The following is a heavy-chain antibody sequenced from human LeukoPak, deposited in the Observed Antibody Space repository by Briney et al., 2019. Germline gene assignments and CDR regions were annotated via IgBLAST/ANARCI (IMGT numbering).Heavy chain of an antibody. CDR2: IWYDGSSK. V-gene: IGHV3-33*01. CDR3: ARETLIAEGYYYYGMDV. J-gene: IGHJ6*02. CDR1: GFTFSSYG. D-gene: IGHD6-13*01. Sequence: GGSLRLSCSASGFTFSSYGMHWVRQAPSKGLEWVAVIWYDGSSKYYADSVKGRFTISRDNSKNTLYLQMNSLRAEDTAVYYCARETLIAEGYYYYGMDVWGQGTTVTVSS.